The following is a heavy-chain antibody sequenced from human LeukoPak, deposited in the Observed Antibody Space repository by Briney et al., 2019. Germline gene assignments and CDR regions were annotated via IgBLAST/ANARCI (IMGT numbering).Heavy chain of an antibody. CDR2: IWYDGSNK. CDR3: AKDGPVAGTGYYFDY. D-gene: IGHD6-19*01. Sequence: GRSLRLSCAASGFTFRNYGMHWVRQAPGKGLEWVAVIWYDGSNKYYADSVKGRFTISRDNSKNTLYLQMNSLRAEDTAVYYCAKDGPVAGTGYYFDYWGQGTLVTVSS. J-gene: IGHJ4*02. V-gene: IGHV3-33*06. CDR1: GFTFRNYG.